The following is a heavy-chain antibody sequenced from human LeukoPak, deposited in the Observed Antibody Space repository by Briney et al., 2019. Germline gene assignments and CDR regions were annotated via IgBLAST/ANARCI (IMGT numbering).Heavy chain of an antibody. D-gene: IGHD6-19*01. CDR2: ISGSGGST. CDR3: AKGRIAVAGTDAFDI. V-gene: IGHV3-23*01. Sequence: QTGGSLRLSCAASGFTFSSYGMSWVRQAPGKGLEWVSAISGSGGSTFYADSVRGRFTISRDNSKNTLYLRINSLRAEDTAVYHCAKGRIAVAGTDAFDIWGQGTMVTVSS. CDR1: GFTFSSYG. J-gene: IGHJ3*02.